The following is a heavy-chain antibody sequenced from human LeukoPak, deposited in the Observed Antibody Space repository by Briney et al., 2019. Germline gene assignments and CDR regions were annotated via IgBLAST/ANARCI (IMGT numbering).Heavy chain of an antibody. Sequence: PSETLSLTCSVSGGSISNSTYSWNWIRQTAGKGLEWIGSIYHTGATYYNPSLKSRVTISVDTSKNQFSLKLNSVTAADTAVYYCARAVDSSGFSCFQHWGQGTLVTVSS. CDR3: ARAVDSSGFSCFQH. CDR1: GGSISNSTYS. V-gene: IGHV4-39*07. J-gene: IGHJ1*01. D-gene: IGHD3-22*01. CDR2: IYHTGAT.